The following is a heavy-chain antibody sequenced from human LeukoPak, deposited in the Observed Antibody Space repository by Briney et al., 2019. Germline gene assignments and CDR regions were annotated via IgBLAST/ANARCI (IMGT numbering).Heavy chain of an antibody. CDR3: TTDLWGSPYPYYDSSGYYYVPFDY. V-gene: IGHV4-61*02. Sequence: SQTLSLTCTVSGGSISSGSYYWSWIRQPAGKGLEWIGRIYTSGSTNYNPSLKSRVTISVDTSKNQFSLKLSSVTAADTAVYYCTTDLWGSPYPYYDSSGYYYVPFDYWGQGTLVTVSS. CDR2: IYTSGST. D-gene: IGHD3-22*01. J-gene: IGHJ4*02. CDR1: GGSISSGSYY.